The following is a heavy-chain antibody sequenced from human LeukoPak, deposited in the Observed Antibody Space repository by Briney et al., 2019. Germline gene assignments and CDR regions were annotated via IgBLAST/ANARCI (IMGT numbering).Heavy chain of an antibody. V-gene: IGHV4-34*01. CDR3: ARDDGSPAPFDY. Sequence: SETLSLTCAVYGGSFSGYYWSWIRQPPGKGLEWIGEINHSGSTNYNPSLKSRVTISVDTSKNQFSLKLSSVTAADTAVYYCARDDGSPAPFDYWGQGTLVIVSS. CDR2: INHSGST. J-gene: IGHJ4*02. D-gene: IGHD5-24*01. CDR1: GGSFSGYY.